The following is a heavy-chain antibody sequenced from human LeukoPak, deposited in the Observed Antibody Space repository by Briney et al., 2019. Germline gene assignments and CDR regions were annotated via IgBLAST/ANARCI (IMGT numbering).Heavy chain of an antibody. J-gene: IGHJ6*03. CDR3: ARGFAAMVRIYMDV. D-gene: IGHD5-18*01. CDR1: ESTFSSFE. V-gene: IGHV3-48*03. Sequence: GGSLRLSCEASESTFSSFEMHWVRQAPGKGLEWVSYVSISGGGSIKYYADSVKGRFTNSRDNAKNSLYLQMNSLRAEDTAVYYCARGFAAMVRIYMDVWGKGTTVTVSS. CDR2: VSISGGGSIK.